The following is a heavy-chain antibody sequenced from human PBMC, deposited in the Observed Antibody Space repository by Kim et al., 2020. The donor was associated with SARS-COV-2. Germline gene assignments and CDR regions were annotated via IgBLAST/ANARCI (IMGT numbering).Heavy chain of an antibody. D-gene: IGHD3-16*01. J-gene: IGHJ6*02. CDR1: GFTFSSYW. CDR2: IKQDGSEK. CDR3: ARPLGLLSRYYGMDV. Sequence: GGSLRLSCAASGFTFSSYWMSWVRQAPGKGLEWVANIKQDGSEKYYVDSVKGRFTISRDNAKNSLYLQMNSLRAEDTAVYYCARPLGLLSRYYGMDVWGQGTTVTVSS. V-gene: IGHV3-7*03.